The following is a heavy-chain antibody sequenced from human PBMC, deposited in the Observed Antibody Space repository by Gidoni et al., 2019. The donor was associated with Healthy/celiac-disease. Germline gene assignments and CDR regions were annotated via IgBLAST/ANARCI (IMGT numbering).Heavy chain of an antibody. CDR1: GVTFSSYS. V-gene: IGHV3-21*01. D-gene: IGHD6-13*01. CDR2: ISSSSSYI. J-gene: IGHJ5*02. Sequence: EVQLVESGGGLVKPGGSLRLSCAASGVTFSSYSMNWVRQAPGKGLEWVSSISSSSSYIYYADSVKGRFTISRDNAKNSLYLQMNSLRAEDTAVYYCARDPVMAAASGWWFDPWGQGTLVTVSS. CDR3: ARDPVMAAASGWWFDP.